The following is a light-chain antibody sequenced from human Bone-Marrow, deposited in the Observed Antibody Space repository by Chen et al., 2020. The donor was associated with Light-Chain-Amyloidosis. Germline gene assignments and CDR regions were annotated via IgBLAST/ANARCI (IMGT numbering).Light chain of an antibody. CDR3: AAWDNSLNGVV. Sequence: QSVLTHPPSASGTPGQRVPISCSGSSSNIRNNYVYWYQQAPRTAPKLLIHENNQRPSGVPDRFSGSRSGTSASLAIGGLRSEDDADYYCAAWDNSLNGVVFGGGTKLTVL. V-gene: IGLV1-47*01. CDR2: ENN. J-gene: IGLJ2*01. CDR1: SSNIRNNY.